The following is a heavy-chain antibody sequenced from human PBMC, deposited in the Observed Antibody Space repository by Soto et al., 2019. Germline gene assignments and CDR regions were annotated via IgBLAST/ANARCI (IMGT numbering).Heavy chain of an antibody. CDR1: GFTFSSYE. CDR2: ISSSGSTI. D-gene: IGHD3-22*01. V-gene: IGHV3-48*03. Sequence: GGSLRLSCAASGFTFSSYEMNWVRQAPGKGLEWVSYISSSGSTIYYADSVKGRFTISRDNAKNSLYLQMNSLRAEDTAVYYCARLYYYDSSGYQSDAFDIWGQGTMLTV. J-gene: IGHJ3*02. CDR3: ARLYYYDSSGYQSDAFDI.